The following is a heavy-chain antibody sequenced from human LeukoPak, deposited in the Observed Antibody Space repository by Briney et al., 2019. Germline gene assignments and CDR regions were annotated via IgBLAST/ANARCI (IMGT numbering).Heavy chain of an antibody. V-gene: IGHV1-69*13. J-gene: IGHJ4*02. CDR3: ARDQGYCSSTSCYNFDY. CDR2: IIPIFGTA. Sequence: ASVKVSCKASGGTFSSYAISWVRQAPGQGLEWMGGIIPIFGTANYAQKFQGRVTITADESTSTAYMELSSLRSEDTAVYYCARDQGYCSSTSCYNFDYWGQGTLVTVSS. D-gene: IGHD2-2*02. CDR1: GGTFSSYA.